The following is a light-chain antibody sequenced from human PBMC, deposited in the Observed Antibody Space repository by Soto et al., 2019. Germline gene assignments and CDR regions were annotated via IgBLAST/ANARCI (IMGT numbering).Light chain of an antibody. CDR1: PTMRNY. CDR3: QQSYSTPYT. J-gene: IGKJ2*01. CDR2: GAS. Sequence: DIQLTQSPSSLSASVGDRVAITCRASPTMRNYLNWYQQKPGKAPTLLIYGASRYQSGVPPRFIGSGSGTDFSLISSNLQSEDLATDDCQQSYSTPYTCGQGTKL. V-gene: IGKV1-39*01.